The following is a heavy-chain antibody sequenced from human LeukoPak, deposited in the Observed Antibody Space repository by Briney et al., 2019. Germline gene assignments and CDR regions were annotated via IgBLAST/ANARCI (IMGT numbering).Heavy chain of an antibody. V-gene: IGHV3-23*01. Sequence: PGGSLRLSCAASGFTFSTYAMTGVGQAPGKGLEGVQAISGSGGSTYYADSVTGRFTISRDNSKNTLYLQMNSLRAEDTAVYYCAKKRQLQLWSHFDYWGQGTLVTVSS. J-gene: IGHJ4*02. CDR3: AKKRQLQLWSHFDY. CDR2: ISGSGGST. D-gene: IGHD5-18*01. CDR1: GFTFSTYA.